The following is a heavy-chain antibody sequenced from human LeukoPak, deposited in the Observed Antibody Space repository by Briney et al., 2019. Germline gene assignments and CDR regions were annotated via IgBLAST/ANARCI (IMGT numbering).Heavy chain of an antibody. CDR3: AKDVSGSIDS. CDR1: GFIFSDYN. J-gene: IGHJ4*02. Sequence: GVLRLSCAASGFIFSDYNMHWVRQVPGNGLEWLAIISGGGGRTSYADSVKGRVTISRHNSKNPLYLQMNSLRTEDTAFYYCAKDVSGSIDSWGQPALDTVSS. V-gene: IGHV3-43*02. CDR2: ISGGGGRT. D-gene: IGHD5/OR15-5a*01.